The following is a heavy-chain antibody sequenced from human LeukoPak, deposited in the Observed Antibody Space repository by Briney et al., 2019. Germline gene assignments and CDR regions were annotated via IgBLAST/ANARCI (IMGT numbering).Heavy chain of an antibody. CDR2: IIPIFGTA. D-gene: IGHD5-24*01. J-gene: IGHJ5*02. CDR1: GGTFSSYA. V-gene: IGHV1-69*13. Sequence: SVKVSCKASGGTFSSYAISWVRQAPGQGLEWMGGIIPIFGTANYAQKFQGRVTITADESTSTAYMELSSLRSEDTAVYYCARDWLPPRDGYNLFGWFDPWDQGTLVTVSS. CDR3: ARDWLPPRDGYNLFGWFDP.